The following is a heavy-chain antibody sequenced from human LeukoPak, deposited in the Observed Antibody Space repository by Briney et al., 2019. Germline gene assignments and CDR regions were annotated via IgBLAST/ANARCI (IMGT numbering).Heavy chain of an antibody. Sequence: GGSLRLSCTASGFTFGDYAMSWFRQAPGKGLEWVGFIRSKAYGGTTEYAASVKGRFTISRDDSKSIAYLQMNSLETEDTAVYYCTRSVSGYYDSSGRAYFDYWGQGTLVTVSS. CDR3: TRSVSGYYDSSGRAYFDY. CDR2: IRSKAYGGTT. D-gene: IGHD3-22*01. V-gene: IGHV3-49*03. CDR1: GFTFGDYA. J-gene: IGHJ4*02.